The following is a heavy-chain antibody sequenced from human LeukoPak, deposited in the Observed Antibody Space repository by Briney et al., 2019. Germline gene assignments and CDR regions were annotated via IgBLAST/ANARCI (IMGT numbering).Heavy chain of an antibody. CDR2: IMPIFGTA. CDR1: GDTFSSYA. CDR3: ARGGGYCSSTSCPEFDY. V-gene: IGHV1-69*06. J-gene: IGHJ4*02. D-gene: IGHD2-2*01. Sequence: GASVKVSCKASGDTFSSYAISWVRQAPGQGLEWMGGIMPIFGTANYAQKFQGRVTITADKSTSTAYMELSSLRSEDTAVYYCARGGGYCSSTSCPEFDYWGQGTLVTVSS.